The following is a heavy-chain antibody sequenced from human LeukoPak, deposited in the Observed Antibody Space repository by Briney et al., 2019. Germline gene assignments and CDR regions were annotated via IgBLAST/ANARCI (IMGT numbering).Heavy chain of an antibody. J-gene: IGHJ4*02. Sequence: PSETLSLTCTVSGGSISSGGYYWSWIRQPPGKGLEWIGYIYHSGSTYYNPSLKSRVTISVDRSKNQFSLKLSSVTAADTAVYYCATYPRLEQWLATARYFDYWGQGTLVTVSS. CDR2: IYHSGST. CDR1: GGSISSGGYY. V-gene: IGHV4-30-2*01. D-gene: IGHD6-19*01. CDR3: ATYPRLEQWLATARYFDY.